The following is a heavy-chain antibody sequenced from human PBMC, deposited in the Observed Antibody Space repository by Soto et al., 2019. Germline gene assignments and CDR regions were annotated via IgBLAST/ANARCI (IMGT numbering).Heavy chain of an antibody. V-gene: IGHV1-69*08. J-gene: IGHJ4*02. D-gene: IGHD2-15*01. CDR2: IIPILGIA. CDR3: ARDTTGYCSGGSCPTHRKCYIDY. Sequence: QVQLVQSGAEVKKPGSSVKVSCKASGGTFSSYTISWVRQAPGQGLEWMGRIIPILGIANYAQKFQGRVTITADKSTSTAYMERSSLRSEDTAVYYCARDTTGYCSGGSCPTHRKCYIDYWVKGTLVTVSS. CDR1: GGTFSSYT.